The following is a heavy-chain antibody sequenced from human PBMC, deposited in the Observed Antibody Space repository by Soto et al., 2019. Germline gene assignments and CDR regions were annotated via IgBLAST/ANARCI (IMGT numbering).Heavy chain of an antibody. CDR2: IYYSGST. CDR1: GGSISSYY. J-gene: IGHJ5*02. CDR3: ARHEVNWFDP. Sequence: SETLSLTCTVAGGSISSYYGSWIRQPPGKGLEWIGYIYYSGSTNYNPSLKSRVTISVDTSKNQFSLKLSSVTAADTAVYYCARHEVNWFDPWGQGTLVTVSS. V-gene: IGHV4-59*08.